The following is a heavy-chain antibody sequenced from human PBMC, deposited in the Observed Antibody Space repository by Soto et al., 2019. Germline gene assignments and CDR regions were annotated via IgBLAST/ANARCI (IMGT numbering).Heavy chain of an antibody. J-gene: IGHJ4*02. CDR3: AREGPANYGHFDY. CDR2: IYYSGKT. CDR1: GGSIAGYY. D-gene: IGHD4-17*01. Sequence: LSLTCTVSGGSIAGYYWSWIRQPPGKGLEWIGYIYYSGKTNYNPSLTSRLTISVDTSKNQFSLKLSSVTAADTALYYCAREGPANYGHFDYWGQGTLVTVSS. V-gene: IGHV4-59*01.